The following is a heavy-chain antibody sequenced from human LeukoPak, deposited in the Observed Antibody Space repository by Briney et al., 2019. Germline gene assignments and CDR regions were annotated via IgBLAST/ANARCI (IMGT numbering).Heavy chain of an antibody. CDR3: ARSSRIQLWSLFGY. CDR1: GGTFSSYA. CDR2: IIPIFGTA. Sequence: ASVKVSCKASGGTFSSYAISWVRQAPGQGLEWMGGIIPIFGTANYAQKFQGRVTITTDESTSTAYMELSSLRSEDTAVYYCARSSRIQLWSLFGYWGQGTLVTVSS. D-gene: IGHD5-18*01. V-gene: IGHV1-69*05. J-gene: IGHJ4*02.